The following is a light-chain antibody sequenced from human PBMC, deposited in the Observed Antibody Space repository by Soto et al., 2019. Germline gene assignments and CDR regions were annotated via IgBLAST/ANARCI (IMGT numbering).Light chain of an antibody. Sequence: DIQMTQSPSSLFASVGDRVTITCQATQDINIYLNWYQQKPGKAPKSLIYDASSLESGVPSRLSESGSGTEFTPTTPTLRPVDSATYYSKHYRVFSPWTCGQGPK. V-gene: IGKV1-5*01. J-gene: IGKJ1*01. CDR3: KHYRVFSPWT. CDR1: QDINIY. CDR2: DAS.